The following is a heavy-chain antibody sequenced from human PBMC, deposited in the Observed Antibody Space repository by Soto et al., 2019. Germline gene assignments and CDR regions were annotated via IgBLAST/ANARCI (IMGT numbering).Heavy chain of an antibody. Sequence: SQTLSLTCAISGDSVSSNSAAWTWIRQSPSRGLEWLGRTYYRSKWYHDYAVSVKSRITINPDTSKNQFSLQLNSVTPEDTAVYYCARAAGGTGTTFDYWGQGTLVTVSS. V-gene: IGHV6-1*01. CDR2: TYYRSKWYH. CDR1: GDSVSSNSAA. CDR3: ARAAGGTGTTFDY. J-gene: IGHJ4*02. D-gene: IGHD1-1*01.